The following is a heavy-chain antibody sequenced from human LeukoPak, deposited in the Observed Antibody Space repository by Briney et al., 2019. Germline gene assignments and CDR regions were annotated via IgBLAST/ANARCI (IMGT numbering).Heavy chain of an antibody. CDR2: INPNSGLT. V-gene: IGHV1-2*02. Sequence: GASVKVSCKAPGYTLGDYYMHWVRQAPGQGLEWMGWINPNSGLTNYAQRFQGRVTMTADTSVNTAYMHLTGLTSDDSAVYYCARDIVVVPAVEAEDCWGQGTLVIVSS. CDR3: ARDIVVVPAVEAEDC. CDR1: GYTLGDYY. D-gene: IGHD2-2*01. J-gene: IGHJ4*02.